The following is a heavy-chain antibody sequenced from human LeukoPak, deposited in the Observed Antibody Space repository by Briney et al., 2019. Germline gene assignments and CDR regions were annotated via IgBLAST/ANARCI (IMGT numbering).Heavy chain of an antibody. CDR2: INPNSGGT. V-gene: IGHV1-2*02. Sequence: EASVTVSCKASGYTFTGDYMHWVRLAPGQGLEWMGWINPNSGGTTYAQKFQGRVTMTRDASISTTYMELSSLKSDDTAVYYCARDLGRVGATPGPYWGQGTLVTVSS. J-gene: IGHJ4*02. CDR1: GYTFTGDY. CDR3: ARDLGRVGATPGPY. D-gene: IGHD1-26*01.